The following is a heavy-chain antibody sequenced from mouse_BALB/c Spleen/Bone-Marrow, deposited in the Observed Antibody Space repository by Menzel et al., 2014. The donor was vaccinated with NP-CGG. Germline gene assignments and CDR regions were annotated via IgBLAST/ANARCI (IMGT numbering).Heavy chain of an antibody. CDR3: ASNYVY. V-gene: IGHV1-18*01. D-gene: IGHD2-1*01. CDR1: GYTLTDYT. CDR2: FNPNHGGT. Sequence: VQLQRSGPEPLKPGASVRISCKTSGYTLTDYTMNWVRRSHGETIEWIGGFNPNHGGTNYSHNIKSKTAMNVDNSHITSWMDVGNLTSDGAAVDCDASNYVYWGQGTTLTVSS. J-gene: IGHJ2*01.